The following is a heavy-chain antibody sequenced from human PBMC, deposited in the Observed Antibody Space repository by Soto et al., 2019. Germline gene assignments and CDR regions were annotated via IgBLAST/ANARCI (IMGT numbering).Heavy chain of an antibody. V-gene: IGHV1-69*04. J-gene: IGHJ3*02. Sequence: VKVSCKASGGTFSSYTISWVRQAPGQGLEWMGRIIPILGIANYAQKFQGRVTITADKSTSTAYMELSSLRSEDTAVYYCARDRGIVVVPAAMPHAFDIWGQGTMVTVSS. CDR1: GGTFSSYT. CDR3: ARDRGIVVVPAAMPHAFDI. CDR2: IIPILGIA. D-gene: IGHD2-2*01.